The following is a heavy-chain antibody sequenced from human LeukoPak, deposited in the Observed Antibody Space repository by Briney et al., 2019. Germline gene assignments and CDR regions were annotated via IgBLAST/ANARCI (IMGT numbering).Heavy chain of an antibody. CDR2: IIPIFGTA. D-gene: IGHD4-23*01. J-gene: IGHJ3*02. CDR3: ARDGVGGAFDI. Sequence: ASVKVSCKASGGTFSSYAISWVRQAPGQGLEWMGGIIPIFGTANYAQKFQGRVTITADKSTSTAYMELSSLRSEDTAVYYCARDGVGGAFDIWGQGTMVTVSS. CDR1: GGTFSSYA. V-gene: IGHV1-69*06.